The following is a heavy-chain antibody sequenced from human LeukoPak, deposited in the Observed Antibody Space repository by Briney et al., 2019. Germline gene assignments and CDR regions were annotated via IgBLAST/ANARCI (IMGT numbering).Heavy chain of an antibody. CDR1: GGSISSYY. CDR3: ASHYYGSGSYYRA. Sequence: PSETLSLTCTVSGGSISSYYWSWIRQPPGKGLEWIGYIYYSGSTNYNPSLKSRVTISVDTSKNQFSLKLSSVTAADTAVYYCASHYYGSGSYYRAWGQGTLVTVSS. D-gene: IGHD3-10*01. J-gene: IGHJ5*02. V-gene: IGHV4-59*08. CDR2: IYYSGST.